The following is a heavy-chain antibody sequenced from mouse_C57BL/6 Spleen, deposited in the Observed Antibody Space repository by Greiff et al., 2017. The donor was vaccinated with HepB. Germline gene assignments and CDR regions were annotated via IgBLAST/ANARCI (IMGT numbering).Heavy chain of an antibody. Sequence: EVQVVESGGGLVKPGGSLKLSCAASGFTFSSYAMSWVRQTPEKRLEWVATISDGGSYTYYPDNVKGRFTISRDNAKNNLYLQMSHLKSEDKAMYYCARGYDGAWFAYWGQGTLVTVSA. CDR2: ISDGGSYT. CDR3: ARGYDGAWFAY. D-gene: IGHD2-2*01. CDR1: GFTFSSYA. V-gene: IGHV5-4*01. J-gene: IGHJ3*01.